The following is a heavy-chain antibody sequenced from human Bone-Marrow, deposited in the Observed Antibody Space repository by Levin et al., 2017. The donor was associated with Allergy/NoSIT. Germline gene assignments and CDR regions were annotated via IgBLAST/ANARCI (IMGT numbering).Heavy chain of an antibody. CDR3: ATSGAAVYIFSGRYFYYGMDV. D-gene: IGHD1-26*01. V-gene: IGHV3-30-3*01. CDR2: MSHDGGKA. CDR1: GFTFSNFA. Sequence: PGGSLRLSCAASGFTFSNFAMHWVRQAPGKGLEWVAVMSHDGGKAYYGDSVRGRFTISRDNSQNTLYLQMNSLRAEDTALYYCATSGAAVYIFSGRYFYYGMDVWGQGTTVTVSS. J-gene: IGHJ6*02.